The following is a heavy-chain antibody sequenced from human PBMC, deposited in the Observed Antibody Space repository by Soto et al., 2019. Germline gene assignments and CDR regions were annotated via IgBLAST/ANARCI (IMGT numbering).Heavy chain of an antibody. CDR3: ARDMPELRYFDWLSNWFDP. CDR1: GFTFDDYA. J-gene: IGHJ5*02. CDR2: ISWNSGSI. Sequence: GGSLRLSCAASGFTFDDYAMHWVRQAPGKGLEWVSGISWNSGSIGYADSVKGRFTISRDNSKNTLYLQMNSLRAEDTAVYYCARDMPELRYFDWLSNWFDPWGQGTLVTVS. V-gene: IGHV3-9*01. D-gene: IGHD3-9*01.